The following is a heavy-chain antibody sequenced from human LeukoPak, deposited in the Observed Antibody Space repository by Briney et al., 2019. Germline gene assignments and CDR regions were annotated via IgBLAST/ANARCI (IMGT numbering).Heavy chain of an antibody. V-gene: IGHV3-23*01. Sequence: GGSLRLSCAVSGFTFSSYAMIWARQAPGRGLVWVSSIGASGDSIYYTDSVKGRFTISRDNSKNTLYLQMSSLRVEDTAVYYCAKIPDVSDYWGQGTLVTVSS. J-gene: IGHJ4*02. D-gene: IGHD5/OR15-5a*01. CDR1: GFTFSSYA. CDR3: AKIPDVSDY. CDR2: IGASGDSI.